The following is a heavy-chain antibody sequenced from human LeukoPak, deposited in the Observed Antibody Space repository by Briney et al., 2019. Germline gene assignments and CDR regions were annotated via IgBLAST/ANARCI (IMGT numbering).Heavy chain of an antibody. CDR3: ATRDDRFLEWLTESPFDY. D-gene: IGHD3-3*01. V-gene: IGHV1-24*01. J-gene: IGHJ4*02. Sequence: ASVKVSCKVSGYTLTELSMHWVRQAPGKGLEWMGGFDPEDGETIYAQKFQGRVTMTEDTSTDTAYMELSSLRSEDTAVYYCATRDDRFLEWLTESPFDYWGQGTLVTVSS. CDR1: GYTLTELS. CDR2: FDPEDGET.